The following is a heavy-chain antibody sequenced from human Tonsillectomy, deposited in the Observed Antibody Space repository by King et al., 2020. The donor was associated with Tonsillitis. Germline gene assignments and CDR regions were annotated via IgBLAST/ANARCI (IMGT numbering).Heavy chain of an antibody. J-gene: IGHJ6*01. Sequence: MQLVQSGAEVKKPGSSVKVSCKASGGTFSTYAISWVRQAPGQGLEWMGGIIPVFGSTKYVEKFQGRVTMTADTSTNTAYMELSSLRSEDTAVYYCARVGGGYTSGSPIYYYYGLDVWGQGTTVIVSS. CDR2: IIPVFGST. V-gene: IGHV1-69*06. CDR1: GGTFSTYA. D-gene: IGHD5-18*01. CDR3: ARVGGGYTSGSPIYYYYGLDV.